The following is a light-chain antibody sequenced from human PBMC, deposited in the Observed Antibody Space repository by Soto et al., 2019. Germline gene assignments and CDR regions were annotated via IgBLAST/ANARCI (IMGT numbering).Light chain of an antibody. CDR2: VSS. Sequence: EIVMAQSPASLCASPGERATLSCRASQSVSSNLAWYQQKQGQAPRLIIYVSSTRASGTPGRFSGRGSGAEFTPTSRSLQSEEFAVYCCQLYNYWPLTVGGGTKVDIK. CDR1: QSVSSN. CDR3: QLYNYWPLT. J-gene: IGKJ4*02. V-gene: IGKV3-15*01.